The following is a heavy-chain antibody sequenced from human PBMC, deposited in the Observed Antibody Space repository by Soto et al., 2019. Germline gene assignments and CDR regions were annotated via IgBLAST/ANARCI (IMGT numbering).Heavy chain of an antibody. CDR1: GGSIRSYY. Sequence: SETLSLTCTVSGGSIRSYYWSWIRQPPGKGLEWIGYVYSGGGTNYSPSFMGRVTISVDTTDNQFSLKLNSVTAADTAVYYCAREKTPMSPHYFYYGMDVWGQGTTVTSP. V-gene: IGHV4-59*01. CDR2: VYSGGGT. J-gene: IGHJ6*02. CDR3: AREKTPMSPHYFYYGMDV. D-gene: IGHD3-9*01.